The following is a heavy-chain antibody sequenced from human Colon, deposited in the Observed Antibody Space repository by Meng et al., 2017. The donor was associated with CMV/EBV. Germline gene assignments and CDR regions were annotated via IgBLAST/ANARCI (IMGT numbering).Heavy chain of an antibody. D-gene: IGHD1-26*01. J-gene: IGHJ4*02. CDR3: AKDLGRGGEGATIHY. Sequence: SLKISCAASGFIFDDYAMLWVRQAPGKGLEWVSGISRNSGSTAYADSVKGRFTISRDHAKNSLYLQMNSLKLEDTALYYCAKDLGRGGEGATIHYWGQGTLVTVSS. CDR2: ISRNSGST. CDR1: GFIFDDYA. V-gene: IGHV3-9*01.